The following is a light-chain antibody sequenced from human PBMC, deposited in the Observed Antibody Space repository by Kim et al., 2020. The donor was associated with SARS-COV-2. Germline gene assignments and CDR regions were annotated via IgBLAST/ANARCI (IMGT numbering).Light chain of an antibody. CDR2: QDS. V-gene: IGLV3-1*01. CDR3: QAWDSTWV. Sequence: SYELIQPPSVSVSPGQTASITCSGDKLGDKYACWYQQKPGQSPVLVIYQDSKRPSGIPERFSGSNSGNTATLTISGTQAMDEADYYCQAWDSTWVFGGGTQLTVL. CDR1: KLGDKY. J-gene: IGLJ3*02.